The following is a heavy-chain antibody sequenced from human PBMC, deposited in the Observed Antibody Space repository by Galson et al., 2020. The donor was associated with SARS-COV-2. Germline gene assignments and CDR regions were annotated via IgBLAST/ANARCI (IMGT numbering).Heavy chain of an antibody. Sequence: SETLSLTCTVSGGSISNYYWSWIRQPPRKGLEWIAFISSSGHTNYSPSLKSRVTISVDTYKNQFSLKMTSVTAADTAIYYCARHAAYCTGGSCESDFDYWGQGTLVTVSS. D-gene: IGHD2-15*01. CDR1: GGSISNYY. J-gene: IGHJ4*02. CDR2: ISSSGHT. V-gene: IGHV4-59*08. CDR3: ARHAAYCTGGSCESDFDY.